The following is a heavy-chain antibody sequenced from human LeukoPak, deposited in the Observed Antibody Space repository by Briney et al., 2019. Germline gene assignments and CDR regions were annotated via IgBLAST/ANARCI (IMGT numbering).Heavy chain of an antibody. J-gene: IGHJ4*02. Sequence: GGSLRLSCAASGFTFSSYSMNVVRQAPGNGVEWVSYISSSSSTIYYADSVKGRFTISRDNAKNSLYLQMNSLRAEDTAVYYCARDHYYDSSGYYDHWGQGTLVTVSS. CDR2: ISSSSSTI. CDR1: GFTFSSYS. V-gene: IGHV3-48*01. CDR3: ARDHYYDSSGYYDH. D-gene: IGHD3-22*01.